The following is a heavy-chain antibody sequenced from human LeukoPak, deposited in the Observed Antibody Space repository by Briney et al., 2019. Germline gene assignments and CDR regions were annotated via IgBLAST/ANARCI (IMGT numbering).Heavy chain of an antibody. V-gene: IGHV1-2*02. J-gene: IGHJ4*02. CDR3: ARDRVGSGWPRPYYFEV. Sequence: ASVKVSCKAAGYTLTGYYLHWVRQAPGQGLEWMGWINPNTGATHSAQKFQGRITMTRDTSISTAYMDLSRLRSDDTAVYYCARDRVGSGWPRPYYFEVWGQGTLVTVSS. CDR1: GYTLTGYY. CDR2: INPNTGAT. D-gene: IGHD6-19*01.